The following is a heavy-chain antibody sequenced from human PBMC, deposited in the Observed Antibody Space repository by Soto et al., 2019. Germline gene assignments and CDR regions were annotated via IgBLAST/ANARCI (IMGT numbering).Heavy chain of an antibody. CDR1: GFTFSSYG. D-gene: IGHD1-26*01. CDR2: IWYDGSNK. Sequence: QVQLVESGGGVVQPGRSLRLSCAASGFTFSSYGMHWVRQAPGKGLEWVAVIWYDGSNKYYADSVKGRFTISRDNSENTLYLQMNSLRAEDTAVYYCARSVGFAFDIWGQGTMVTVSS. CDR3: ARSVGFAFDI. V-gene: IGHV3-33*01. J-gene: IGHJ3*02.